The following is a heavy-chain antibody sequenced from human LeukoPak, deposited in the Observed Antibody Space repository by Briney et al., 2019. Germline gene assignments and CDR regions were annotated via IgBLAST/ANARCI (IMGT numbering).Heavy chain of an antibody. CDR1: GFTFSSYA. V-gene: IGHV3-23*01. CDR3: VKGSGGSCYSSFDY. Sequence: GGSLRLSCAASGFTFSSYAMSWVRQAPGKGLEWVSVISGSGGSTYNAGSVKGRFTIFRDTSKNTLYLQMNSLRAEDTAVYYCVKGSGGSCYSSFDYWGQGTLVTVSS. CDR2: ISGSGGST. J-gene: IGHJ4*02. D-gene: IGHD2-15*01.